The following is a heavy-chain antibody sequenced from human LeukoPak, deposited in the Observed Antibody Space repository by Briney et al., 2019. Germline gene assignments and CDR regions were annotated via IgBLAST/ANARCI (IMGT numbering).Heavy chain of an antibody. CDR1: GFTFSSYA. J-gene: IGHJ5*02. V-gene: IGHV3-23*01. CDR3: AKDPGKWELRGNWFDP. D-gene: IGHD1-7*01. Sequence: GGSLRLSCAASGFTFSSYAMSWVRQAPGKGLEWVSAISGSGGSTYYADSVKGRFTISRDNSKNTLYLQMNSLRAEDTAVYYCAKDPGKWELRGNWFDPWGQGTLVTVSS. CDR2: ISGSGGST.